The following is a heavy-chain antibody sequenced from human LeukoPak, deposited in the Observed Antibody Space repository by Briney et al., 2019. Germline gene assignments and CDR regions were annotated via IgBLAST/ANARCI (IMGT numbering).Heavy chain of an antibody. CDR1: GGSFSGYY. V-gene: IGHV4-34*01. CDR2: INHSGST. J-gene: IGHJ3*02. Sequence: SETLSLTCAVYGGSFSGYYWSWIRQPPGKGLEWIGEINHSGSTNYNPSLKSRVTISVDTSKNQFSLKLSSVTAADMAVYYCARLSEYYDFWSGSGRGDAFDIWGQGTMVTVSS. D-gene: IGHD3-3*01. CDR3: ARLSEYYDFWSGSGRGDAFDI.